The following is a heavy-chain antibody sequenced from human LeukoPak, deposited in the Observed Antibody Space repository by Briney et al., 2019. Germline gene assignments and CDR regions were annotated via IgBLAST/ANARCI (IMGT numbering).Heavy chain of an antibody. Sequence: PGGSLRLSCTGSEFTVSGNYISWVRQAPGKGLEWVSVIYMAGSTYDAEAVRGRFIVSRDDSKNTVYLQMNSLRVDDTAMYFCPRNQDILTSYYGAFDIWGQGTTVTVSS. CDR3: PRNQDILTSYYGAFDI. V-gene: IGHV3-53*01. CDR2: IYMAGST. J-gene: IGHJ3*02. CDR1: EFTVSGNY. D-gene: IGHD3-9*01.